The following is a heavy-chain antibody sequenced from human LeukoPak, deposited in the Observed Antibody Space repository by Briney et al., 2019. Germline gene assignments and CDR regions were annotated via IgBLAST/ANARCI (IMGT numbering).Heavy chain of an antibody. J-gene: IGHJ4*02. CDR3: ASGYSPYYFDY. D-gene: IGHD5-12*01. CDR2: IYYSGST. CDR1: GGSISSYY. Sequence: SETLSFTCTVSGGSISSYYWSWIRQPPGKGLEWIGYIYYSGSTNYNPSLKSRVTISVDTSKNQFSLKLSSVTAADTAVYYCASGYSPYYFDYWGQGTLVTVSS. V-gene: IGHV4-59*01.